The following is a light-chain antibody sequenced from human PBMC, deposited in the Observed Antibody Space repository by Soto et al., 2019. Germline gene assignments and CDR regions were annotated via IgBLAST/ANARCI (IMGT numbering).Light chain of an antibody. CDR2: EVS. CDR3: SSYTSSSIYYV. CDR1: SRDVGGYDY. Sequence: QSVLTQPASGSGSPGQSITISCTGTSRDVGGYDYVSWYQQHPGKVPRVMIYEVSNRPSGVSNRFSGSKSGNTASLTISGLQAEDEADYYCSSYTSSSIYYVFGTGTKVTVL. J-gene: IGLJ1*01. V-gene: IGLV2-14*01.